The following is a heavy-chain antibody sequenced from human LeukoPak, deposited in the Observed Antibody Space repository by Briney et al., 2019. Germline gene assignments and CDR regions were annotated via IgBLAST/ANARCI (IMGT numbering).Heavy chain of an antibody. CDR2: INLNSGGT. V-gene: IGHV1-2*02. D-gene: IGHD2-15*01. CDR1: GYTFTGYY. J-gene: IGHJ4*02. Sequence: ASVKVSCKASGYTFTGYYMHWVRQAPGQGLEWMGWINLNSGGTNYAQKFQGRVTMTRDTSISTAYMELSRLRSDDTAVYYCARDDSVVYYFDYWGQGTLVTVSS. CDR3: ARDDSVVYYFDY.